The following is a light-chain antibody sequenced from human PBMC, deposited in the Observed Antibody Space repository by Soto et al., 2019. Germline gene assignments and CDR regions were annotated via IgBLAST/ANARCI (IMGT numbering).Light chain of an antibody. CDR3: CSYAGSYTSFYV. CDR1: SSDVGGYNY. CDR2: DVS. V-gene: IGLV2-11*01. Sequence: HSALTQARSMSVFPGQPVTISCTRTSSDVGGYNYVSWYQQHPGKAPKLMIYDVSKRPSGVPDRFSGSKSGNTASLTISGLQAEDEADYYCCSYAGSYTSFYVFGTGTKVTVL. J-gene: IGLJ1*01.